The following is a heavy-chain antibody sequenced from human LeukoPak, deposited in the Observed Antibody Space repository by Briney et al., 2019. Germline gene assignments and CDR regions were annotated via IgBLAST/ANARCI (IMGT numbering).Heavy chain of an antibody. J-gene: IGHJ4*02. CDR1: GFTFSSCT. CDR3: TRDTYYYDSSIPGY. D-gene: IGHD3-22*01. V-gene: IGHV3-48*01. Sequence: GGSLRLSCAASGFTFSSCTMNWVRLAPGKGLEWVSYISSSGSTIYYADSVKGRFTISRDNAKNSLYLQMNSLKTEDTAVYYCTRDTYYYDSSIPGYWGQGTLVTVSS. CDR2: ISSSGSTI.